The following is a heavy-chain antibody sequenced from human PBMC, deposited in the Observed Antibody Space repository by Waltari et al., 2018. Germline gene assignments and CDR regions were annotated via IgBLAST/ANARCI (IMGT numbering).Heavy chain of an antibody. V-gene: IGHV4-39*07. CDR1: GCSISSSSYY. D-gene: IGHD3-22*01. CDR2: IYYSGST. J-gene: IGHJ4*02. Sequence: QLQLQESGPGLVKPSETLSLTCTVSGCSISSSSYYWGWLRQPPGKGLEWIGSIYYSGSTYYNPSRKSRVTIAGDTSKNQFALKLSSVTAADTAVYDCARGDYYDSSGLYWGQGTLVTVSS. CDR3: ARGDYYDSSGLY.